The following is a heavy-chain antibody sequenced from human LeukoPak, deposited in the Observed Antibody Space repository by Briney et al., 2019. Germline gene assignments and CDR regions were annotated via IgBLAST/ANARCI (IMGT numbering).Heavy chain of an antibody. Sequence: SETLSLTCTVSGGSINSHFWSWIRQPPGKGLEWIGYVSYRGSTNYNPFLKSRVTISIDTSKNQFSLKLTSVTAADTAVYYCAGDSSGWLYVDYWGQGTLVTVSS. J-gene: IGHJ4*02. V-gene: IGHV4-59*11. CDR2: VSYRGST. D-gene: IGHD6-19*01. CDR3: AGDSSGWLYVDY. CDR1: GGSINSHF.